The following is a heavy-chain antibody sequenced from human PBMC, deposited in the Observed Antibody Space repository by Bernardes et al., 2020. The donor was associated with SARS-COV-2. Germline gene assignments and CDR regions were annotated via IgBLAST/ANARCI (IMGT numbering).Heavy chain of an antibody. D-gene: IGHD5-12*01. CDR1: GFTFSTYN. V-gene: IGHV3-48*01. Sequence: GGSLRLSCAASGFTFSTYNMNWVRLAPGKGLEWVSYISTSGSTIYYADSVRGRFTISRDNAKNSLYLQMNSLSADDAALYYCAREGESGYDRYRLDFWGQGTLVSVSS. J-gene: IGHJ4*02. CDR2: ISTSGSTI. CDR3: AREGESGYDRYRLDF.